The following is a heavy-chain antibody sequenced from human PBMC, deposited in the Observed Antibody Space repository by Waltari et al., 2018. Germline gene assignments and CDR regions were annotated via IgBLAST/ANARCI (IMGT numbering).Heavy chain of an antibody. CDR2: IYSGGST. CDR1: GVTVSSNY. J-gene: IGHJ4*02. CDR3: ARDRAVAGLTIDY. V-gene: IGHV3-66*02. Sequence: EVPLVESGGGLVQHGGSLRLSCAASGVTVSSNYMSGVRQAPGKGLEWVSVIYSGGSTYYADSVKGRFTISRDNSKNTLYLQMNSLRAEDTAVYYCARDRAVAGLTIDYWGQGTLVTVSS. D-gene: IGHD6-19*01.